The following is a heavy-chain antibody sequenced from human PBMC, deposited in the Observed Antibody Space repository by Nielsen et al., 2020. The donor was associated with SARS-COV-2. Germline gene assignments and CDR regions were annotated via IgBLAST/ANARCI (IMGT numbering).Heavy chain of an antibody. CDR2: ISYDGSNK. D-gene: IGHD2-2*01. V-gene: IGHV3-30*04. Sequence: GESLKISCAASGFTFSSYAMHWVRQAPGKGLEWVAVISYDGSNKYYADSVKGRFTISRDNSKNTLYLQMNSLRAEDTAVYYCARGGNVVVPAAIRVRYYYYGMDVWGQGTTVTVSS. CDR3: ARGGNVVVPAAIRVRYYYYGMDV. CDR1: GFTFSSYA. J-gene: IGHJ6*02.